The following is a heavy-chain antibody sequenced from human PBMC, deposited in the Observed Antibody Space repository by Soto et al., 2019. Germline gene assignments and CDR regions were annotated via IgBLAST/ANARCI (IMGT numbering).Heavy chain of an antibody. J-gene: IGHJ6*02. CDR3: AKDCTVVVVAADPGDGMDV. V-gene: IGHV3-23*01. D-gene: IGHD2-15*01. Sequence: GGSLRLSCAASGFTFSSYAMSWVRQAPGKGLEWVSAISGSGGSTYYADSVKGRLTISRDNSKNTLYLQMNSLRAEDTAVYYCAKDCTVVVVAADPGDGMDVWGQGTTVTVSS. CDR2: ISGSGGST. CDR1: GFTFSSYA.